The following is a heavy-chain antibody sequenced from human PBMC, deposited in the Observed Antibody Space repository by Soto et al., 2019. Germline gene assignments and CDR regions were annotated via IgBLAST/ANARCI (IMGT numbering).Heavy chain of an antibody. V-gene: IGHV3-11*06. CDR3: AKDGLEYSSSSSVDY. CDR2: IGSSSRYT. Sequence: PGGSLRLSCVVSGFSFSDYYMSWIRQAPGKGLEWVSYIGSSSRYTNYADSVKGRFTISRDNSKNTLDLQMNTLRDEDTALYYCAKDGLEYSSSSSVDYWGQGILVTVSS. J-gene: IGHJ4*02. CDR1: GFSFSDYY. D-gene: IGHD6-6*01.